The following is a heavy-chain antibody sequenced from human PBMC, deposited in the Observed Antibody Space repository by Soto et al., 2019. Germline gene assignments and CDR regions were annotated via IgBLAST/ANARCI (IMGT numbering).Heavy chain of an antibody. CDR2: MNPNSGNT. V-gene: IGHV1-8*01. Sequence: ASVKVSCKASGYTFTSYDINWVRQATGQGLEWMGWMNPNSGNTGYAQKFQGRVTMTRNTSISIAYMELSSLRSEDTAVYYCAKHGPHYYYYYMDVWGKGTTVTVSS. CDR3: AKHGPHYYYYYMDV. CDR1: GYTFTSYD. J-gene: IGHJ6*03.